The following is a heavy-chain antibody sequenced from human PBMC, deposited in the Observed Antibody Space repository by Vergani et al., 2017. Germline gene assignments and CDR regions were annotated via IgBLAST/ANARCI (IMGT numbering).Heavy chain of an antibody. CDR3: AKPHGITMIVVVIPGY. Sequence: VQLVESGGGLVQPGGSLRLSCAASGFTFSSYAMSWVRQAPGKGLEWVSAISGSGGSTYYADSVKGRFTISRDNSKNTLYLQMNSLRAEDTAVYYCAKPHGITMIVVVIPGYWGQGTLVTVSS. D-gene: IGHD3-22*01. CDR2: ISGSGGST. CDR1: GFTFSSYA. J-gene: IGHJ4*02. V-gene: IGHV3-23*04.